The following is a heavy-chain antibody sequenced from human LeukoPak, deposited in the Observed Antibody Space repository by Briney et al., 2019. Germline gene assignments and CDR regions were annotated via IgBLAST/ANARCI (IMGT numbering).Heavy chain of an antibody. V-gene: IGHV4-59*12. Sequence: SETLSLTCTVSGGSISSYYWSWIRQPPGKGLEWIGYIYYSGSTNYNPSLKSRVTMSVDTSKNQFSLKLSSVTAADTAVYYCARDSSGWPNQNWFDPWGQGTLVTVSS. D-gene: IGHD6-19*01. CDR3: ARDSSGWPNQNWFDP. CDR1: GGSISSYY. CDR2: IYYSGST. J-gene: IGHJ5*02.